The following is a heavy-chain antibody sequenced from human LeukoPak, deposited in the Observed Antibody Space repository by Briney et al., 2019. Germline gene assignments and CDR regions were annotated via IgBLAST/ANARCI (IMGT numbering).Heavy chain of an antibody. CDR3: ARAKRYYYDSSGYPFDY. Sequence: GESLKISCKGSGYSITSYWIGWVRQMPGKGLEWMGIIYPGDSDTRYSPSFQGQVTISADKSISTAYLQWSSLKASDTAMYYCARAKRYYYDSSGYPFDYWGQGTLVTVSS. V-gene: IGHV5-51*01. J-gene: IGHJ4*02. D-gene: IGHD3-22*01. CDR1: GYSITSYW. CDR2: IYPGDSDT.